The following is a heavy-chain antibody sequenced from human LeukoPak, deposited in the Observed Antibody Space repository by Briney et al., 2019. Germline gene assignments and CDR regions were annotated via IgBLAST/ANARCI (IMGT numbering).Heavy chain of an antibody. CDR2: IYYGGST. J-gene: IGHJ5*02. V-gene: IGHV4-59*01. CDR3: AREGSYHPLDWFDP. CDR1: GGSISSYY. Sequence: SETLSLTCTVSGGSISSYYWSWIRQPPGKGLEWIGYIYYGGSTNYNPSLKSRVTISVDTSKNQFSLKLSSVTAADTAVYYCAREGSYHPLDWFDPWGQGTLVTVS. D-gene: IGHD5-18*01.